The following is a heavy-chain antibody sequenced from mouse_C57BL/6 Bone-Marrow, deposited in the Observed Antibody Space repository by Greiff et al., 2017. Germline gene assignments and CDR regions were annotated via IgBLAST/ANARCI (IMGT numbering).Heavy chain of an antibody. V-gene: IGHV1-18*01. CDR1: GYTFTDYN. D-gene: IGHD2-1*01. Sequence: EVKLQESGPELVKPGASVKIPCKASGYTFTDYNMDWVKQSHGKSLEWIGDINPNNGGTIYNQKFKGKATLTVDKSSSTAYMELRSLTSEDTAVYYCARSTHAMDYWGQGTSVTVSS. CDR3: ARSTHAMDY. J-gene: IGHJ4*01. CDR2: INPNNGGT.